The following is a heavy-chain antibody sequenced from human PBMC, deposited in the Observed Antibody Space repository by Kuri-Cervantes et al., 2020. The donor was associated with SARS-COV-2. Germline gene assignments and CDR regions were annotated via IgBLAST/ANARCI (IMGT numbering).Heavy chain of an antibody. V-gene: IGHV1-46*01. CDR2: INPSGGGT. CDR3: ARDEDSSGSDY. D-gene: IGHD6-19*01. CDR1: GYIFTNYY. J-gene: IGHJ4*02. Sequence: ASVKVSCKASGYIFTNYYMSWVRQAPGQGLEWLGIINPSGGGTSYAQKFQGRVTMTRDTSTSTVYMELSSLRSEDTAVYYCARDEDSSGSDYWGQGTLVTVSS.